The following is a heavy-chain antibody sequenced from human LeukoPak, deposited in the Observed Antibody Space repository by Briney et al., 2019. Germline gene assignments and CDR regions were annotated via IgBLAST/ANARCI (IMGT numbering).Heavy chain of an antibody. CDR2: INHSGST. J-gene: IGHJ6*03. Sequence: SETLSLTCAVYGGSFSGYYWSWIRQPPGKGLEWIGEINHSGSTNYNPSLKSRVTISVDTSKNQFSLKLSSVTAADTAVYYCARGRAFGGAAARRYYYYYYMDVWGKGTTVTVSS. CDR3: ARGRAFGGAAARRYYYYYYMDV. V-gene: IGHV4-34*01. CDR1: GGSFSGYY. D-gene: IGHD6-6*01.